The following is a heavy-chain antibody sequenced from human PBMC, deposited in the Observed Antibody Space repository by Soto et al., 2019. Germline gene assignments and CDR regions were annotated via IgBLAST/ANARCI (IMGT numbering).Heavy chain of an antibody. D-gene: IGHD6-19*01. J-gene: IGHJ6*02. Sequence: SETLSLTCAVYGGSFSGYYWSWIRQPPGKGLEWIGEINHSGSTNYNPSLKSRVTISVDTSKNQFSLQLNSVTPEDTAVYYCAREADGYSSGWYAPPYGMDVWGQGTTVTVS. CDR1: GGSFSGYY. CDR3: AREADGYSSGWYAPPYGMDV. V-gene: IGHV4-34*01. CDR2: INHSGST.